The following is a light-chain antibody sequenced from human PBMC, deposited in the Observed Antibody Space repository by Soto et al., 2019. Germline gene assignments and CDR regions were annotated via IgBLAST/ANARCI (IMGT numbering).Light chain of an antibody. CDR2: GNS. V-gene: IGLV1-40*01. Sequence: QSVLTQPPSVSGAPGQRVTISCTASSSTIGAGYDVHWYQQLPGTAPKLLIYGNSNRPSGVPDRFSGSKSGTSASLAITGLQAEDEADYYCQSYDSSLSGSVFGGGTKVTVL. CDR1: SSTIGAGYD. CDR3: QSYDSSLSGSV. J-gene: IGLJ3*02.